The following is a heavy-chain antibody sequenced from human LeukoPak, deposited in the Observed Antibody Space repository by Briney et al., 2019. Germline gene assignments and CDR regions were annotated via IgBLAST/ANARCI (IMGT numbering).Heavy chain of an antibody. CDR1: GYIFTDFY. V-gene: IGHV1/OR15-1*04. Sequence: ASVKVSCKASGYIFTDFYINWVRQAPGQGLEWMGWINPNTGATHFAQKFQGRVTMTRDTSTSTVFMDLSSLRSEDTAIYYCARDLSDTFDLGTSSWIDPWGQGTPVTVSS. J-gene: IGHJ5*02. CDR2: INPNTGAT. CDR3: ARDLSDTFDLGTSSWIDP. D-gene: IGHD3-16*01.